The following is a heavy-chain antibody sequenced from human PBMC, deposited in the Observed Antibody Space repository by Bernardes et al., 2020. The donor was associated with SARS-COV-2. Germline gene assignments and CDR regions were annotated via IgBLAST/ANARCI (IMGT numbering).Heavy chain of an antibody. Sequence: LRLSCAASGFTFDDYAMHWVRQAPGKGLEWVSGISWNSGSIGYADSVKGRFTISRDNAKNSLYLQMNSLRAEDTALYYCAKGSGWLAVGMDVWGQGTTVTV. CDR2: ISWNSGSI. J-gene: IGHJ6*02. CDR1: GFTFDDYA. V-gene: IGHV3-9*01. CDR3: AKGSGWLAVGMDV. D-gene: IGHD6-19*01.